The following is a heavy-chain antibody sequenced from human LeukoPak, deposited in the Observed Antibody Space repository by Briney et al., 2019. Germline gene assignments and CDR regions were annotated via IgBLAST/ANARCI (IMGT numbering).Heavy chain of an antibody. CDR3: ARHRYCSSTSCCDMDV. Sequence: SETLSLTCTVSGGSISSYYWSWIRQPPGKGLEWIGYIYYSGSTNYNPSLKSRVTISVDTSKNQFSLKLSSVTAADTAVYYCARHRYCSSTSCCDMDVWGQGTTVTVSS. V-gene: IGHV4-59*08. D-gene: IGHD2-2*01. CDR1: GGSISSYY. CDR2: IYYSGST. J-gene: IGHJ6*02.